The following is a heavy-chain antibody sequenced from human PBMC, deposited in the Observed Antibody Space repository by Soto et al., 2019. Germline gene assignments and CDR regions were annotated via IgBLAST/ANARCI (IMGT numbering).Heavy chain of an antibody. D-gene: IGHD3-10*02. Sequence: GGSLRLSCAASGFTFSSYAMSWVRQAPGKGLEWVSAISGSGGSTYYADSVKGRFTISRDNSKNTLYLQMNSLRAEDTAVYYCAKWFRNHSVRGVPLGCWGQGTLVTVSS. CDR3: AKWFRNHSVRGVPLGC. CDR2: ISGSGGST. CDR1: GFTFSSYA. J-gene: IGHJ4*02. V-gene: IGHV3-23*01.